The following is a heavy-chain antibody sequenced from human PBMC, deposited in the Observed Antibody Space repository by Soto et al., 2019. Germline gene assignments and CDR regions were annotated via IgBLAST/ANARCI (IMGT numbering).Heavy chain of an antibody. D-gene: IGHD1-1*01. Sequence: QSQTLSLTCAISGDSVSSNSTAWNWIRQSPSRGLEWLGRTYYRSKWYNDYAVSVNSRISINPDTSKNQFSLQLNSVTPDDTAVYYCARAESTTGTACFDYWGQGTLVTVSS. CDR2: TYYRSKWYN. V-gene: IGHV6-1*01. J-gene: IGHJ4*02. CDR1: GDSVSSNSTA. CDR3: ARAESTTGTACFDY.